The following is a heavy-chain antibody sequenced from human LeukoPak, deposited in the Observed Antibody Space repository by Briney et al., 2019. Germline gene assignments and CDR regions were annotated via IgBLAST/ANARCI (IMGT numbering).Heavy chain of an antibody. J-gene: IGHJ6*02. CDR3: ARDSVVIPAAIYYGMDV. CDR1: GYTFTRYY. V-gene: IGHV1-46*01. D-gene: IGHD2-2*01. CDR2: INPSGGST. Sequence: GASVKVSCKASGYTFTRYYMHWARQAPGQGLEWMGIINPSGGSTRYAQKFQGRVTMTRDTSTSTVYMELSSLRSEDTAVYYCARDSVVIPAAIYYGMDVWGQGTTVTVSS.